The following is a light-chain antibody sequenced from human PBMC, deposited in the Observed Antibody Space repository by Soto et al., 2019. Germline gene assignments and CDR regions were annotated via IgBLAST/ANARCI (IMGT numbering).Light chain of an antibody. CDR1: QSISSW. V-gene: IGKV1-5*01. CDR2: DAS. J-gene: IGKJ1*01. Sequence: IQIPQSRSTLSSSVLASVTIASLAIQSISSWLAWYQQKPGEAPKLLIFDASSLESGVPSRFSGSGSGTKFTLTIGSLQPDDFATYYCQQYHSYWRTFGQGTKVDIK. CDR3: QQYHSYWRT.